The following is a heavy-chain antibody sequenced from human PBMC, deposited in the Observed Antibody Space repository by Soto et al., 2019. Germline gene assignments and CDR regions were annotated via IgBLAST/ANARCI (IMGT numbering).Heavy chain of an antibody. D-gene: IGHD3-3*01. CDR2: IIPMLGTP. V-gene: IGHV1-69*01. CDR3: ARDPQKYYDLGVDV. Sequence: QVQLVQSGAELKKPGSSVRVSCKVSGGSFSDYAISWVRQAPGQGLEWVGGIIPMLGTPNYAPERQGRVTITADASTSTVYMELSSLRSEDTAVYYCARDPQKYYDLGVDVWGQGTTVIVSS. CDR1: GGSFSDYA. J-gene: IGHJ6*02.